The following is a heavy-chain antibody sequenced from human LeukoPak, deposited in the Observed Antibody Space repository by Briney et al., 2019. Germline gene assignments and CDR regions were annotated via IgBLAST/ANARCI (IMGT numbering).Heavy chain of an antibody. D-gene: IGHD3-16*01. J-gene: IGHJ4*02. V-gene: IGHV3-33*06. CDR1: GFTFSAYG. Sequence: GRSLRLSCAASGFTFSAYGMHWVRQAPGKGLEWVALIWYDGSNKYYADSVKGRFTISRDNSKNTLYLQMNSLRAEDTAVYYCAKGKDWGTLFYWGQGTLVTVSS. CDR2: IWYDGSNK. CDR3: AKGKDWGTLFY.